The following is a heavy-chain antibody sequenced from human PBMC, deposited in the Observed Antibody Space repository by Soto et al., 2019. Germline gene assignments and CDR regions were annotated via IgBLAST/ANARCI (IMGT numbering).Heavy chain of an antibody. D-gene: IGHD2-2*01. J-gene: IGHJ2*01. CDR1: GFTFSSYA. Sequence: ESGGGVVQPGRSLRLSCAASGFTFSSYAMHWVRQAPGKGLEWVAVISYDGSNKYYADSVKGRFTISRDNSKNTLYLQMNSLRAEDTAVYYCARDSSPWCSSTSCLRWYFDLWGRGTLVTVSS. CDR3: ARDSSPWCSSTSCLRWYFDL. CDR2: ISYDGSNK. V-gene: IGHV3-30-3*01.